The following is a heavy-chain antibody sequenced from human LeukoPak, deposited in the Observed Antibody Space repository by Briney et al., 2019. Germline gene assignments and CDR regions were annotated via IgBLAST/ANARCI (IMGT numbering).Heavy chain of an antibody. V-gene: IGHV4-31*03. CDR1: GDSISTGGYY. Sequence: SEALSLTCSVSGDSISTGGYYWTWIRQPPGKGLEWIGYIYYSGCTYLSPSLKSRLTISVDTSRGQLSLKLSSVSAADTAVYFCARIKKAEGFLIDSWGQGSLAIVSS. CDR2: IYYSGCT. J-gene: IGHJ4*02. CDR3: ARIKKAEGFLIDS.